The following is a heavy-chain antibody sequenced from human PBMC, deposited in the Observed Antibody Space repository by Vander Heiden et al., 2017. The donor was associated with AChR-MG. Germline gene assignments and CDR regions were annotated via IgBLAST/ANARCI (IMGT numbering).Heavy chain of an antibody. CDR2: ISSSGRTI. J-gene: IGHJ4*02. V-gene: IGHV3-11*01. D-gene: IGHD1-26*01. Sequence: QVQLVESGGGLVKPGGSLRLACAASGFIFRDSYMGWIRQAPGKGLEWVSYISSSGRTIAYADSVKGRFTISRDNAKNSLYLQMNSLSAEDTAVYYCVREGRWPDYWGQGTRVTVSS. CDR3: VREGRWPDY. CDR1: GFIFRDSY.